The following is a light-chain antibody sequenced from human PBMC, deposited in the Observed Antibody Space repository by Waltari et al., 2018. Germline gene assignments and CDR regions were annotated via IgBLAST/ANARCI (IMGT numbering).Light chain of an antibody. Sequence: DIQMTQSPSSLSASVGDRVTITCRASQSISSYLNWYQQKPGKAPKLLIYAASSLQSGVPSRFSSSGSGTDFTRTISSLQPEEFATYYCQQSYSTPRTFGQGTKLEIK. CDR1: QSISSY. V-gene: IGKV1-39*01. CDR2: AAS. CDR3: QQSYSTPRT. J-gene: IGKJ2*01.